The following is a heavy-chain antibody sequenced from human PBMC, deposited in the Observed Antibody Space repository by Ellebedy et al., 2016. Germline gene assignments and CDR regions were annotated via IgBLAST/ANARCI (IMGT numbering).Heavy chain of an antibody. J-gene: IGHJ6*02. CDR1: GFTFSTYT. V-gene: IGHV3-30-3*01. D-gene: IGHD1-26*01. Sequence: GESLKISCAASGFTFSTYTMHWVRQAPGKGLEWVAVISYDGSNKYYADSVKGRFTISRDNSKNTLYLRLRAGDTAVYYCAREPNLSYSRLGYYGMDVWGQGTTVTVSS. CDR2: ISYDGSNK. CDR3: AREPNLSYSRLGYYGMDV.